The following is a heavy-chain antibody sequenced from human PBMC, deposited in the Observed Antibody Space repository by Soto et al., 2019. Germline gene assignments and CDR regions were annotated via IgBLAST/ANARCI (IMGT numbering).Heavy chain of an antibody. D-gene: IGHD2-21*02. CDR3: AREDDGGDRDYYGLDV. CDR1: GGSISYEYYH. J-gene: IGHJ6*02. CDR2: IHYSGSI. V-gene: IGHV4-30-4*08. Sequence: QVQLQQSGPGLVKPSQTLSLTCTVSGGSISYEYYHWTWIRQSPGKGLEWIGYIHYSGSIIYNPSFKSRVTISVDTSKNQFSLQLSSVTAADTAVYFRAREDDGGDRDYYGLDVWGQGTTVTVSS.